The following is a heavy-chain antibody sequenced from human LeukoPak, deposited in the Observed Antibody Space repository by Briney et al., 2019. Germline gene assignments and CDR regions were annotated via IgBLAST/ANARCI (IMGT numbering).Heavy chain of an antibody. CDR3: ARGMEVVPAATYYYYGMDA. D-gene: IGHD2-2*01. CDR1: GGTFSSYA. CDR2: IIPIFGTA. Sequence: SVKVSCKASGGTFSSYAISWVRQAPGQGLEWMGGIIPIFGTANYAQKFQGRVTITADESTSTAYMELSSLRSEDTAVYYCARGMEVVPAATYYYYGMDAWGKGTTVTVSS. J-gene: IGHJ6*04. V-gene: IGHV1-69*13.